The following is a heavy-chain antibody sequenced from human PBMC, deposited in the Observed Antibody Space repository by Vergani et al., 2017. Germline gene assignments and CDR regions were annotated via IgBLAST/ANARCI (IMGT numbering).Heavy chain of an antibody. CDR1: GASIRSSNYY. D-gene: IGHD6-19*01. Sequence: QLQLQESGPGLVKPSATLSLTCSVSGASIRSSNYYWGWIRQPPGKGLECIASIYYSGSTYYNPSLKSLVTISVDTSKNQFSLKLSSVTAADTAVYFCARHSTVEWLVKLGWIDPWGQGILVTVSS. CDR3: ARHSTVEWLVKLGWIDP. CDR2: IYYSGST. J-gene: IGHJ5*02. V-gene: IGHV4-39*01.